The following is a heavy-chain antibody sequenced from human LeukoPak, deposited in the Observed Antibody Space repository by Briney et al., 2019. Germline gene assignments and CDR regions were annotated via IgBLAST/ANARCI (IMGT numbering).Heavy chain of an antibody. CDR3: ARRIAVAGADYFDY. CDR2: ISWNSGSI. Sequence: GGSLRLSCAASGFTFDDYAMHWVRQAPGKGLEWVSGISWNSGSIGYADSVKGRFTTSRDNAKNSLYLQMNSLRAEDTALYYCARRIAVAGADYFDYWGQGTLVTVSS. V-gene: IGHV3-9*01. D-gene: IGHD6-19*01. CDR1: GFTFDDYA. J-gene: IGHJ4*02.